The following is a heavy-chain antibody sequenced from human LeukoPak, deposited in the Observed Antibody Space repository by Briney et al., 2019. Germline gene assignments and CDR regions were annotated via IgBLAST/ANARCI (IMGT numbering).Heavy chain of an antibody. D-gene: IGHD1-14*01. V-gene: IGHV4-30-2*01. CDR3: ARDPHIDGVITGFDY. CDR2: IYHSGST. Sequence: NPSETLSLTCTVSGGSISSGGYSWSWVRQPPGKGLESIGYIYHSGSTYYNPSLKSRVTISVDRSKNQFSLKLSSVTAADTAVYYCARDPHIDGVITGFDYWGQGTLVTVSS. CDR1: GGSISSGGYS. J-gene: IGHJ4*02.